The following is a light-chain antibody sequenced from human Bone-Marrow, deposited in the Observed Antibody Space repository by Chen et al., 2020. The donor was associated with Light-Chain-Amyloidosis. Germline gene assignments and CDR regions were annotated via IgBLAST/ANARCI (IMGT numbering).Light chain of an antibody. J-gene: IGLJ1*01. V-gene: IGLV2-14*01. CDR3: SSYTITNTLV. Sequence: QSALTQPASVSGSPGQSITISCTGTSSDVGGDNHVSWYQQHPDKAPKLMIYEDTNRPSWVPDRVSGSKSDNTASLTISALQTEDEADYFCSSYTITNTLVFGSGTRVTVL. CDR2: EDT. CDR1: SSDVGGDNH.